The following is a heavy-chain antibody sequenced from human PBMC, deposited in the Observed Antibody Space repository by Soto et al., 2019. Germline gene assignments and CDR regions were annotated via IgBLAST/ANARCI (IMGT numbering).Heavy chain of an antibody. Sequence: SETLSLTCAVSGGSIGSGGYSWSWIRQPPGKGLEWIGYIYHSGSTYYNPSLKSRVTISLDRSKNQFSLKMSSVTAADTARYCCARGGVVVTRSEYFIHWGQGIQVTVSS. J-gene: IGHJ1*01. CDR3: ARGGVVVTRSEYFIH. CDR2: IYHSGST. V-gene: IGHV4-30-2*01. D-gene: IGHD3-3*01. CDR1: GGSIGSGGYS.